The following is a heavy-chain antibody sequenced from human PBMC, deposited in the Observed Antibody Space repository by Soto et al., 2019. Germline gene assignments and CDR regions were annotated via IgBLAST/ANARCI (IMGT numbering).Heavy chain of an antibody. V-gene: IGHV3-73*01. D-gene: IGHD5-18*01. J-gene: IGHJ5*02. CDR2: VASKPEGYTT. CDR1: GYTFSDTA. Sequence: QPGGSLRLSCAASGYTFSDTAIHWVRQAPGKGLEWVGRVASKPEGYTTTYGASVKGRFTISRDESQNTVYLQMNSLKTEDTAVYYCNKYSGNLGIHAALGPGTLVTVSS. CDR3: NKYSGNLGIHAA.